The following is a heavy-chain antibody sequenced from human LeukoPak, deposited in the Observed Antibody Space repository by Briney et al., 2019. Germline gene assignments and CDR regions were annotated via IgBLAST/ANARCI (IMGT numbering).Heavy chain of an antibody. CDR2: INPNSGGT. D-gene: IGHD3-22*01. V-gene: IGHV1-2*02. J-gene: IGHJ6*02. CDR1: GYTFTGYY. Sequence: ASVKVSCKASGYTFTGYYMHWVRQAPGQGLEWMGWINPNSGGTNYAQKSQGRVTMTRDTSISTAYMELSRLRSDDTAVYYCARTVTMIVVVQGYYGMDVWGQGTTVTVSS. CDR3: ARTVTMIVVVQGYYGMDV.